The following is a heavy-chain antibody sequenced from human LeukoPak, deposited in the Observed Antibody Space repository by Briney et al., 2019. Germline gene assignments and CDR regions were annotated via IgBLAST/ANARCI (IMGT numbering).Heavy chain of an antibody. V-gene: IGHV3-30*04. D-gene: IGHD3-22*01. J-gene: IGHJ5*02. CDR1: GFTFSSYA. CDR3: AREGGHYYDSSGYWNWFDP. Sequence: GGSLRLSCAASGFTFSSYAMHWVRQAPGKGLEWVSVISYDGSNKYYADSVKGRFTISRDNSKNTLYLQMNSLRAEDTAAYCCAREGGHYYDSSGYWNWFDPWGQGTLVTVSS. CDR2: ISYDGSNK.